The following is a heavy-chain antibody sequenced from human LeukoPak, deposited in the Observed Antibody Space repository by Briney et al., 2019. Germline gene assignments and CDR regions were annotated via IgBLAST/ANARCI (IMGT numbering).Heavy chain of an antibody. CDR2: ISYDGSNK. CDR3: AKSPYVGDHGGPSA. J-gene: IGHJ5*02. Sequence: GGSLRLSCAASGFTFSSYAMHWVRQAPGKGLEWVAVISYDGSNKYYADSVKGRFTISRDNSKNTLFLQMNSLRVEDTAVYYCAKSPYVGDHGGPSAWGQGTLVTVSS. CDR1: GFTFSSYA. V-gene: IGHV3-30-3*01. D-gene: IGHD4-23*01.